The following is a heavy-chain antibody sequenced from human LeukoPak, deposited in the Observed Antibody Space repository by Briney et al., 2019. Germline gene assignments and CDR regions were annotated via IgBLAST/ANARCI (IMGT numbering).Heavy chain of an antibody. D-gene: IGHD1-7*01. J-gene: IGHJ4*02. CDR2: IWYDGSNK. CDR3: ARRGRWNYRVPIDY. V-gene: IGHV3-33*01. Sequence: PGGSLRLSCAASGFTFSSYGMHWVRQAPGKGLEWVAVIWYDGSNKYYADSVKGRFTISRDNSKNTLYLQMNSLRAEDTAVYYCARRGRWNYRVPIDYWGQGTLVTVSS. CDR1: GFTFSSYG.